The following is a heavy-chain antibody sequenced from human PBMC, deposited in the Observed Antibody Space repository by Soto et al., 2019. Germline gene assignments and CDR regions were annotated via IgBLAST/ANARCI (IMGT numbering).Heavy chain of an antibody. Sequence: ASVKVSCKASGYTFANYDMDWVRQAPGQRLEWMAWINAGNGNTKYSQKFQGRVTISRDTSASTAYMELSSLRSEDTAVYYCARSYYSSGSHYDYWGQGTLVTVSS. CDR3: ARSYYSSGSHYDY. CDR2: INAGNGNT. J-gene: IGHJ4*02. D-gene: IGHD3-10*01. V-gene: IGHV1-3*01. CDR1: GYTFANYD.